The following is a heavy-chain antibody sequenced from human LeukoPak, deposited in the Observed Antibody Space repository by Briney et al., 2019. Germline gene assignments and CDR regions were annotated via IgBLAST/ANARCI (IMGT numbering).Heavy chain of an antibody. CDR3: ARQPDADYGENWFDP. J-gene: IGHJ5*02. Sequence: GGSLRLSCVASGFTLSSHNINWVRQAPGKGLEWVSHISSSGSITYYGDSVKGRITISRDNAKNSVSLYMNSLRAEDSAVYYCARQPDADYGENWFDPWGQGTLVTVSS. V-gene: IGHV3-48*01. CDR2: ISSSGSIT. D-gene: IGHD4-17*01. CDR1: GFTLSSHN.